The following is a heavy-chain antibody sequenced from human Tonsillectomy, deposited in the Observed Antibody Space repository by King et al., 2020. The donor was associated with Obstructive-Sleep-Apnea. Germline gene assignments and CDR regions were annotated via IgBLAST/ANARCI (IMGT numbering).Heavy chain of an antibody. CDR3: ASGSIVVVAAIPLY. D-gene: IGHD2-21*02. CDR2: IRGSGGST. J-gene: IGHJ4*02. V-gene: IGHV3-23*04. Sequence: VQLVESGGGLEQPGGSLRLSCAASGFMFSSYAMSWVRKAPGKGLEWVSGIRGSGGSTYYADSVKGRFTISRDNSKETLYLQMSSLRAEDTAVYYCASGSIVVVAAIPLYWGQGTLVTVSS. CDR1: GFMFSSYA.